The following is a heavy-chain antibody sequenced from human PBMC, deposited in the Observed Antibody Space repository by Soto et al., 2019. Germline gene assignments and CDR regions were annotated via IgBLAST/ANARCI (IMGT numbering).Heavy chain of an antibody. V-gene: IGHV1-18*01. D-gene: IGHD3-10*01. Sequence: ASVKVSCKASGYTFTSYGISWARQAPGQGLEWMGWISAYNGNTNYAQKVQGRVTMTTDTSTSTAYMELRSLRSDDTAVYYCARVSSADPYGEFDYWGQGTLVTVSS. CDR1: GYTFTSYG. CDR2: ISAYNGNT. J-gene: IGHJ4*02. CDR3: ARVSSADPYGEFDY.